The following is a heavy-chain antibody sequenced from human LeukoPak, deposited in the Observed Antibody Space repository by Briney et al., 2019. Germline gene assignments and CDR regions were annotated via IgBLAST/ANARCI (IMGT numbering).Heavy chain of an antibody. CDR3: ARGPPRLIVVVPAAMSDY. CDR1: GFTFSRYA. CDR2: ITGSGDDT. J-gene: IGHJ4*02. Sequence: GGSPRLSCAASGFTFSRYAMNWVRQAPGKGLEWVATITGSGDDTFYADSVKGRFTISRDNSRDTLYLQMNSLRAEDTAVYYCARGPPRLIVVVPAAMSDYWGQGTLVTVSS. D-gene: IGHD2-2*01. V-gene: IGHV3-23*01.